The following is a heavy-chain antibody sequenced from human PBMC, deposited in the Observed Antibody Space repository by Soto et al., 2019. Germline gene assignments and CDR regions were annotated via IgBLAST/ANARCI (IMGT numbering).Heavy chain of an antibody. CDR3: ARDRGAGYYFDY. CDR2: IKQDGSDK. J-gene: IGHJ4*02. V-gene: IGHV3-7*01. D-gene: IGHD3-10*01. Sequence: EVQLVESGGGLVQPGGSLRLSCAASGFTFSSYWMSWVRQAPGKGLEWVANIKQDGSDKYYVDSVKGRFTISRDNAKNSLYLQMNSLRVEDTAVYYCARDRGAGYYFDYCGQGTLVTVSS. CDR1: GFTFSSYW.